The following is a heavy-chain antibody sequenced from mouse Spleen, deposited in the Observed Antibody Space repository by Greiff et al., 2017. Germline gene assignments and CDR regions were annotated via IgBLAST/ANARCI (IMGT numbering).Heavy chain of an antibody. Sequence: EVKLMESGGGLVQPGGSMKLSCVASGFTFSNYWMNWVRQSPEKGLEWVAQIRLKSDNYATHYAESVKGRFTISRDDSKSSVYLQMNNLRAEDTGIYYCTPSPAWFAYWGQGTLVTVSA. J-gene: IGHJ3*01. CDR2: IRLKSDNYAT. CDR3: TPSPAWFAY. CDR1: GFTFSNYW. V-gene: IGHV6-3*01.